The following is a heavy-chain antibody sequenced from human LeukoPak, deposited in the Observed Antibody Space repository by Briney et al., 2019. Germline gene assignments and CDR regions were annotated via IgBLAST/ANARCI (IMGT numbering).Heavy chain of an antibody. V-gene: IGHV3-30*02. J-gene: IGHJ3*02. CDR2: IQNDESKT. CDR3: ASDLLPSGASHM. Sequence: GGSLRLSCAASGFAFSAYGMHWVRQAPGKGLEWVAYIQNDESKTHYTDSVEGRFTISRDISRSTLYLQMNRLRADDTAVYYCASDLLPSGASHMWGQGTMVTVSS. D-gene: IGHD2-15*01. CDR1: GFAFSAYG.